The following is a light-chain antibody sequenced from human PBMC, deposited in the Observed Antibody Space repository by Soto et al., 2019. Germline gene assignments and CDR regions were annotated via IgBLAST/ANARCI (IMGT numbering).Light chain of an antibody. CDR3: QQYYSTPPT. Sequence: DIVMTQSPDSLAVSLGERATINCKSSQSVLYSSNNKNYLAWYQQKPGQPPKLLIYWASTRESGVPDRFSGSGSGTDFTLTISSLQAEYVAAYYCQQYYSTPPTFGQGTKVEIK. CDR2: WAS. V-gene: IGKV4-1*01. CDR1: QSVLYSSNNKNY. J-gene: IGKJ1*01.